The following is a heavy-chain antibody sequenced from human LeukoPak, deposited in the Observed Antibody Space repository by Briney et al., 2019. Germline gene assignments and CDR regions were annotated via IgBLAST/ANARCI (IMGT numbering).Heavy chain of an antibody. J-gene: IGHJ4*02. D-gene: IGHD4-11*01. CDR2: ISGSGGST. Sequence: GGSLRLYCAASGFTSSSYAMSWVRQAPGKGLEWVSAISGSGGSTYYPDSVKGRFTISRDNYKNTLYLKMNSLRAEDTAVYYCAKDTWGYDYSAFGYWGQGTLVTVSS. V-gene: IGHV3-23*01. CDR3: AKDTWGYDYSAFGY. CDR1: GFTSSSYA.